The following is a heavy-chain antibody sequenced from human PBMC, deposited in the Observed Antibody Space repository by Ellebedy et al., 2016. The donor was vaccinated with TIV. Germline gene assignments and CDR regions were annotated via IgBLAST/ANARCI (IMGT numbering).Heavy chain of an antibody. V-gene: IGHV3-7*03. Sequence: GESLKISCAASGFTFSSYWMSWVRQVRQAPGKGLEWVANIKHDGSEKSYVDYVKGRFTISRDNAKNSLYLQMNSLRAEDTAVYYCASGHRGISFGIWGQGTMVTVSS. CDR2: IKHDGSEK. CDR3: ASGHRGISFGI. J-gene: IGHJ3*02. D-gene: IGHD3-16*01. CDR1: GFTFSSYW.